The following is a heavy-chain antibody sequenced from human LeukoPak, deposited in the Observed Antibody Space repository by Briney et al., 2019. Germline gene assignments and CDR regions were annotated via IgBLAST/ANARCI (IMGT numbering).Heavy chain of an antibody. D-gene: IGHD2-2*03. V-gene: IGHV4-59*01. CDR3: ARARGYCSSTSCRRGYYYYYMDV. CDR1: GGSISSDY. Sequence: SETLSLTCTVSGGSISSDYWSWMRQPPGKGLEWIAFLHYSGTINYNPSLKSRVTISVDTSKSQFSLKLNSVTAADAAVYYCARARGYCSSTSCRRGYYYYYMDVWGKGTTVTISS. CDR2: LHYSGTI. J-gene: IGHJ6*03.